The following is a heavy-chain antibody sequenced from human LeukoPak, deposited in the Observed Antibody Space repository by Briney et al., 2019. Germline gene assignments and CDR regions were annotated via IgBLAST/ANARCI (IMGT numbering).Heavy chain of an antibody. Sequence: GGSLRLSCAASGFTVSSNYMSWVRQAPGKGLEWVSVIYSGGSTYYADSVKGRFTISRDNSKNTLYLQMNSLRAEDTAVYYCARGSSSWTGDYWGQGTLVTVSS. CDR2: IYSGGST. CDR3: ARGSSSWTGDY. J-gene: IGHJ4*02. V-gene: IGHV3-66*01. D-gene: IGHD6-13*01. CDR1: GFTVSSNY.